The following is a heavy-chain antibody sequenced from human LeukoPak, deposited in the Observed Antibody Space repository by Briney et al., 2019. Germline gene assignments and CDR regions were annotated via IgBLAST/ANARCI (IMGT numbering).Heavy chain of an antibody. Sequence: PGTLSLTRTVSGYSISTGYYWDWIRQPPGKGRGWIGTFYHGGSTYYNPSLKSRVTISVDTSKYQFSLKLSSVAAAAAAVYYCARGRGDDGDYYYYLEVWGTVTTVTASS. CDR3: ARGRGDDGDYYYYLEV. V-gene: IGHV4-38-2*02. J-gene: IGHJ6*03. CDR1: GYSISTGYY. CDR2: FYHGGST. D-gene: IGHD1-1*01.